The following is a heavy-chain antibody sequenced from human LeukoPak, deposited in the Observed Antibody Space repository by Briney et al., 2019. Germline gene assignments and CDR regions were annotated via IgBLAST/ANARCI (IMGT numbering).Heavy chain of an antibody. D-gene: IGHD5-24*01. CDR2: INHSGST. V-gene: IGHV4-34*01. CDR3: ARGARWLQLSGYYFDY. CDR1: GGSFSGYY. J-gene: IGHJ4*02. Sequence: PSGTLSLTCAVYGGSFSGYYWSWIRQPPGKGLEWIGEINHSGSTNYNPSLKSRVTISVDTSKNQFSLKLSSVTAADTAVYYCARGARWLQLSGYYFDYWGQGTLVTVSS.